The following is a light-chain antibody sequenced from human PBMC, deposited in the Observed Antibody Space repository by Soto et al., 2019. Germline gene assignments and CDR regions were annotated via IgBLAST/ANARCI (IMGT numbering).Light chain of an antibody. J-gene: IGKJ1*01. CDR2: GTS. Sequence: DIQMTQSPSSLSASVGDRVTITCRASQSISNLLNWYQHKPGKAPKLLIYGTSTLQSGVPSRFSGSGSGTDFTLTISSLQREDFATYYCQQSYSSSWTFGRGTKVEIK. CDR1: QSISNL. CDR3: QQSYSSSWT. V-gene: IGKV1-39*01.